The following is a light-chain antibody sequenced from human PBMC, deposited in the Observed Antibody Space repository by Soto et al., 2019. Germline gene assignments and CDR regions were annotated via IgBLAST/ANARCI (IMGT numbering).Light chain of an antibody. Sequence: QSALTQPASVSASPGQSITISCTGTTSDVGAYNYVSWYQQHPNKAPKLMIYDVSHRPSGVSNRFSGSKSGNTASLTISGLQAEDEADYFCSSYTGSSTLVVFGGGTKLTVL. V-gene: IGLV2-14*01. CDR3: SSYTGSSTLVV. J-gene: IGLJ3*02. CDR1: TSDVGAYNY. CDR2: DVS.